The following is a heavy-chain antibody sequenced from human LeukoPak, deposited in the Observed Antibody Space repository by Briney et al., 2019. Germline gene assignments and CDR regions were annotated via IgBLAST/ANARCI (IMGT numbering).Heavy chain of an antibody. J-gene: IGHJ5*02. Sequence: GGSLRLSCAASGFTFSSYSMTWVRQAPGKGLEWVSSISSSSSYIYYADSVKGRFTISRDNAKNSLYLQMNSLRAEDTAVYYCARGTRRLGSWFDPWGQGTLVTVSS. CDR2: ISSSSSYI. CDR3: ARGTRRLGSWFDP. D-gene: IGHD6-25*01. CDR1: GFTFSSYS. V-gene: IGHV3-21*01.